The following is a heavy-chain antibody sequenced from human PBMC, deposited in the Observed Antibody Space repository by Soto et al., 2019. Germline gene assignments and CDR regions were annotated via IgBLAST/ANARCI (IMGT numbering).Heavy chain of an antibody. CDR3: ARAVGPFDY. D-gene: IGHD1-26*01. CDR2: IWHDGSNK. CDR1: GFTFITYG. V-gene: IGHV3-33*01. J-gene: IGHJ4*02. Sequence: GGSLRLSCAAAGFTFITYGIHWVRQAPGKGLEWVAVIWHDGSNKYYADSVKGRFTISRDNSKNTLYLEMNSLRAEDTAVYYCARAVGPFDYWGQGTLVNVSS.